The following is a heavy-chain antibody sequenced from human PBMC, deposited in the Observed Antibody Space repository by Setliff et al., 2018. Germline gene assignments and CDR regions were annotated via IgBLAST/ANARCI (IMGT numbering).Heavy chain of an antibody. J-gene: IGHJ4*02. D-gene: IGHD5-12*01. CDR2: ITSGYGAK. V-gene: IGHV1-3*01. CDR1: GYSLTHFA. CDR3: ARGPGGYGDSLDY. Sequence: ASVKVSCKASGYSLTHFAIHWVRQAPGRRLEWMGWITSGYGAKKYSHDLQGRGTINRDTGASTVYMELTNLTSDDTAVYYCARGPGGYGDSLDYWGPGTLVTVSS.